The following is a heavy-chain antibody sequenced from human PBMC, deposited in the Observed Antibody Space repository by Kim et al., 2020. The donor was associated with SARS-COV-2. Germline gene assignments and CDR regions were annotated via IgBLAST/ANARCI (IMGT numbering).Heavy chain of an antibody. Sequence: GGSLRLSCAASGFIFSNYAMSWVRQAPGKGLEWVSSISGSGGNTYYADSVKGRFTISRYNSKSSLFLQMNILRAEDTAVYYCAKEWRYGSASVDPWGQGTLVTVSS. J-gene: IGHJ5*02. CDR2: ISGSGGNT. D-gene: IGHD3-10*01. CDR3: AKEWRYGSASVDP. V-gene: IGHV3-23*01. CDR1: GFIFSNYA.